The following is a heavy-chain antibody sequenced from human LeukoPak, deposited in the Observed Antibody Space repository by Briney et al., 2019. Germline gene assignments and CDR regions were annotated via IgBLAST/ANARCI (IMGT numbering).Heavy chain of an antibody. Sequence: PGGSLRLSCAASGFTFDDYAMHWVRQAPGKGLECISVIYSGGSTDYADSVKGGLTISRDNSNNILYLQMNSLRAEDKAVYYCERVVDHDYGDYYLDYWGQGTLVTVSS. CDR2: IYSGGST. CDR3: ERVVDHDYGDYYLDY. D-gene: IGHD4-17*01. CDR1: GFTFDDYA. J-gene: IGHJ4*02. V-gene: IGHV3-53*01.